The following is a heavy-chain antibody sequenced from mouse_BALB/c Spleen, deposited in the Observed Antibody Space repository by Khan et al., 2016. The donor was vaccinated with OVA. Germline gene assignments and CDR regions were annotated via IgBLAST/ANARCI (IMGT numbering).Heavy chain of an antibody. CDR2: INTYTGEP. CDR1: GYTFTNYG. V-gene: IGHV9-3-1*01. D-gene: IGHD2-10*01. CDR3: ARPPYFSYVMVY. Sequence: QIQLVQSGPELKKPGETVKISCKASGYTFTNYGMNWVKQAPGKGLKWMGWINTYTGEPTYADDFKGRFAFSLETSARTAYLQINNLKNEDTATYFCARPPYFSYVMVYWGQGTSVTDSS. J-gene: IGHJ4*01.